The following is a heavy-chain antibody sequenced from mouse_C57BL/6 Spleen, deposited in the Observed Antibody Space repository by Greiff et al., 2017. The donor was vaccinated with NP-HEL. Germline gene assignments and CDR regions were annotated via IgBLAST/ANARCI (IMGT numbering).Heavy chain of an antibody. J-gene: IGHJ2*01. CDR3: TRKDYGSRGGYFDY. CDR2: IDPETGGT. D-gene: IGHD1-1*01. CDR1: GYTFTDYE. V-gene: IGHV1-15*01. Sequence: QVQLKQSGAELVRPGASVTLSCKASGYTFTDYEMHWVKQTPVHGLEWIGAIDPETGGTAYNQKFKGKAILTADKSSSTAYMELRSLTSEDSAVYYGTRKDYGSRGGYFDYWGQGTTLTVSS.